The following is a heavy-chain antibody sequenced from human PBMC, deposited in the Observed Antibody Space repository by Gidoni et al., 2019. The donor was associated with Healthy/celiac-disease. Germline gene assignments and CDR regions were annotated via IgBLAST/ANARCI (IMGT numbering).Heavy chain of an antibody. J-gene: IGHJ4*02. CDR1: GGSFSGYY. CDR2: INHSGST. CDR3: ASIPLDTAMAH. V-gene: IGHV4-34*01. D-gene: IGHD5-18*01. Sequence: QVQLQQWSAGLLKPSEPLSLTCAVSGGSFSGYYWRWIRQPPGKGLELIGEINHSGSTNYNPSLKSRATISVDTSKNQFSLKLSSVTAADTAVYYCASIPLDTAMAHWGQGTLVTVSS.